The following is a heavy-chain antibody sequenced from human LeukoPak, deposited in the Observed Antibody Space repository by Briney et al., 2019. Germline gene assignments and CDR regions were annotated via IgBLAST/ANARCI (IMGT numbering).Heavy chain of an antibody. V-gene: IGHV3-20*04. CDR1: GFTFDDYG. Sequence: RGSLRLSCAASGFTFDDYGMSWVRHAPGKGLEWVSGINWNGGSTGYADSVKGRFTISRDNAKNSLYLQMNSLRAEDTALYYCACRGYSYGSDNYYYYYYMDVWGKGTTVTVSS. CDR3: ACRGYSYGSDNYYYYYYMDV. J-gene: IGHJ6*03. D-gene: IGHD5-18*01. CDR2: INWNGGST.